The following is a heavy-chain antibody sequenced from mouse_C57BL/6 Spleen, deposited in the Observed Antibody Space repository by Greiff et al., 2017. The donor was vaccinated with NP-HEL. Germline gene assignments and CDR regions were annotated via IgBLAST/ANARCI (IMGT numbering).Heavy chain of an antibody. CDR2: IDPETGGT. CDR3: TRYLLKGFDYFDY. J-gene: IGHJ2*01. Sequence: LQQSGASVTLSCKASGYTFTDYEMHWVKQTPVHGLEWIGAIDPETGGTAYNQKFKGKAILTADKSSSTAYMELRSLTSEDSAVYYCTRYLLKGFDYFDYWGQGTTLTVSS. V-gene: IGHV1-15*01. D-gene: IGHD1-3*01. CDR1: GYTFTDYE.